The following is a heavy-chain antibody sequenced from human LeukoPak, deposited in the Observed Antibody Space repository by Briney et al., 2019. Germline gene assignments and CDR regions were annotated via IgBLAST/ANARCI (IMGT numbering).Heavy chain of an antibody. CDR1: GFTFSKYW. J-gene: IGHJ4*02. V-gene: IGHV3-74*01. CDR3: TRDRRNKAFDY. Sequence: GGSLRLSGEDSGFTFSKYWMHWVRHPPGRGRVWVSSIRSDGGATDYADSVKGRFTISRDNAKNTLYLQMNSLRVEDTALYYCTRDRRNKAFDYWGQGTLVTVSS. CDR2: IRSDGGAT.